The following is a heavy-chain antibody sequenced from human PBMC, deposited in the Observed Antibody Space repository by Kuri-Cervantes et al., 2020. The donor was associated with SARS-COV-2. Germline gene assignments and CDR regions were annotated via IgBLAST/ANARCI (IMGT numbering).Heavy chain of an antibody. CDR1: GGTFSSYA. D-gene: IGHD1-26*01. J-gene: IGHJ4*02. CDR2: IIPIFGTA. Sequence: SVKVSCKASGGTFSSYAISWVRQAPGQGLEWMGGIIPIFGTANYAQKFQGRVTITADESTSTAYMELSSLRSEDTAVYYCATDPSGSYYRFDYWGQGTLVTVSS. CDR3: ATDPSGSYYRFDY. V-gene: IGHV1-69*13.